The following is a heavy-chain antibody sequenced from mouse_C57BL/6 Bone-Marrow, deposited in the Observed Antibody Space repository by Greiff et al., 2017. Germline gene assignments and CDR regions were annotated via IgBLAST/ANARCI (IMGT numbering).Heavy chain of an antibody. CDR1: GYTFTSYW. D-gene: IGHD4-1*01. J-gene: IGHJ4*01. CDR2: IHPNSGST. Sequence: QVQLQQSGAELVKPGASVKLSCKASGYTFTSYWMHWVKQRPGQGLEWIGMIHPNSGSTNYNEKFKSKATLTVDKSSSTAYMQLSSLTSEDSAVYYCAREGRWDGAMDYWGQGTSVTGSS. V-gene: IGHV1-64*01. CDR3: AREGRWDGAMDY.